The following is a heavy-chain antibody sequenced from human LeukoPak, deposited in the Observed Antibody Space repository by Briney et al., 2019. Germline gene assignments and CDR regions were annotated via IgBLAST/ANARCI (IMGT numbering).Heavy chain of an antibody. J-gene: IGHJ4*02. CDR1: GGSISSYY. D-gene: IGHD2-21*01. Sequence: PSETLSLTCIVSGGSISSYYWSWIRQPREKGLEWIGYIYYSGSTNYNPSLKSRVTISVDTSKHQFSLRLNSVTAADTAVYYCARGLGPVDPYYFDYWGQGTLVTVSS. CDR3: ARGLGPVDPYYFDY. V-gene: IGHV4-59*01. CDR2: IYYSGST.